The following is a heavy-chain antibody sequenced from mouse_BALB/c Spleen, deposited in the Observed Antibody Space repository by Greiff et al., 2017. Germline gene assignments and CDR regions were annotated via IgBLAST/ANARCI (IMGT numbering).Heavy chain of an antibody. D-gene: IGHD2-14*01. CDR3: ARDRYDDGPFDY. Sequence: EVQRVESGGGLVKPGGSLKLSCAASGFTFSSYAMSWVRQSPEKRLEWVAEISSGGSYTYYPDTVTGRFTISRDNAKNTLYLEMSSLRSEDTAMYYCARDRYDDGPFDYWGQGTTLTVSS. CDR1: GFTFSSYA. V-gene: IGHV5-9-4*01. CDR2: ISSGGSYT. J-gene: IGHJ2*01.